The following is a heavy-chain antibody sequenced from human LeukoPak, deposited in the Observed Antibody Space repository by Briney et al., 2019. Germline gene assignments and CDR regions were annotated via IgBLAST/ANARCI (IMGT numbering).Heavy chain of an antibody. CDR1: GFTFSSYS. J-gene: IGHJ3*02. D-gene: IGHD2-2*01. CDR2: ISSSSSYI. CDR3: AKFQGYCSSTSCYLDAFDI. Sequence: GGSLRLSCAASGFTFSSYSMNWVRQAPGKGLEWVSSISSSSSYIYYADSVKGRFTISRDNAKNSLYLQMNSLRAEDTAVYYCAKFQGYCSSTSCYLDAFDIWGQGTMVTVSS. V-gene: IGHV3-21*04.